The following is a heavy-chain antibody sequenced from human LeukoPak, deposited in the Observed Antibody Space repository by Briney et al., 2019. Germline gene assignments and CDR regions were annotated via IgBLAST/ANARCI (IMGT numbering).Heavy chain of an antibody. CDR3: ARVSPWKDYDILTGSDY. D-gene: IGHD3-9*01. Sequence: GGSLRLSCAASGFTFSDYYMSWIRQAPGKGLEWVSYISSSGSTIYYADSVKGRFTISRDNAKNSLYLQMNSLRAEDTAVHYCARVSPWKDYDILTGSDYWGQGTLVTVSS. CDR1: GFTFSDYY. J-gene: IGHJ4*02. CDR2: ISSSGSTI. V-gene: IGHV3-11*01.